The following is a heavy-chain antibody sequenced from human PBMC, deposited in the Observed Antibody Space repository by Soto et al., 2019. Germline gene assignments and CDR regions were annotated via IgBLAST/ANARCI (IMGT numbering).Heavy chain of an antibody. CDR1: GGTFSSYA. CDR3: AGASGYYPYGMDV. Sequence: SVKVSCKTSGGTFSSYAISWVRQAPGQGLEWMGGIVPIVDTSTYAQKFQGRVTITADESTSTAYMELSRLRSDDTAVYYCAGASGYYPYGMDVWGQGTTVTVSS. J-gene: IGHJ6*02. CDR2: IVPIVDTS. V-gene: IGHV1-69*13. D-gene: IGHD3-3*01.